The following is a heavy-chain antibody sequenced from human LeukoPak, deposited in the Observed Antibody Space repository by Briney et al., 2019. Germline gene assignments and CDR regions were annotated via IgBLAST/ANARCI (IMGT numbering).Heavy chain of an antibody. V-gene: IGHV3-7*01. CDR2: INQDGSVL. J-gene: IGHJ4*02. Sequence: GGSLRLSCAASGFPFSGYWMDWVRQAPGKGMEWVANINQDGSVLYYAPSVKGRFTISRDNAKNSLYLQMNGLRAGDTAVYYCSRSLDYLGQGALVTVSS. CDR1: GFPFSGYW. CDR3: SRSLDY.